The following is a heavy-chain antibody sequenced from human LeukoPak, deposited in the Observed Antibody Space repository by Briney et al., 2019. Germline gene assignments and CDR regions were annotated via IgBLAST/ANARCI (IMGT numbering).Heavy chain of an antibody. Sequence: GGSLRLSCAASGFIFSSYGMHWVRQAPGKGLEWVAFIRYDGINKYYADSVKGRFTISRDNAKNSLYLQMNSLRAEDTAVYYCARPDSSSWYDPYYYYYMDVWGKGTTVTVSS. CDR1: GFIFSSYG. D-gene: IGHD6-13*01. J-gene: IGHJ6*03. V-gene: IGHV3-30*02. CDR3: ARPDSSSWYDPYYYYYMDV. CDR2: IRYDGINK.